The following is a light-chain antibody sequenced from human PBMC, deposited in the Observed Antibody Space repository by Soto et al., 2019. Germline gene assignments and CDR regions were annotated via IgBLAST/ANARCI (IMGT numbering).Light chain of an antibody. CDR3: SSYAGSNNFV. CDR1: SSDVGGYDY. J-gene: IGLJ1*01. V-gene: IGLV2-8*01. CDR2: EVT. Sequence: QSALPQPPSASGSPGQSVTISFTGTSSDVGGYDYVSWYQQHPGKAPKLMIYEVTKRPSGVPDRFSGSRSGNTASLTVSGLQAEDEADYYCSSYAGSNNFVFGTGTKVTVL.